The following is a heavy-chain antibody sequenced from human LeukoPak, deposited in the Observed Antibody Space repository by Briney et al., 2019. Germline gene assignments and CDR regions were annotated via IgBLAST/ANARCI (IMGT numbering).Heavy chain of an antibody. CDR1: GFTFSNYA. Sequence: GGSLRLSCAASGFTFSNYAMSWVRQAPGKGLEWVSSISSSSSYIYYADSVKGRFTISRDNAKNSLYLQMNSLRAEDTAVYYCARALITMVRGVISNDAFDIWGQGTMVTVSS. CDR2: ISSSSSYI. D-gene: IGHD3-10*01. J-gene: IGHJ3*02. CDR3: ARALITMVRGVISNDAFDI. V-gene: IGHV3-21*01.